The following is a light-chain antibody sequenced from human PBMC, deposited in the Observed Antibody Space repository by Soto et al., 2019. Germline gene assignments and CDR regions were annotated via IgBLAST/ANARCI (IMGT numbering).Light chain of an antibody. CDR2: DAS. Sequence: DIYMTQSRSSLSASVGYRVTITCRASQYIYNYLSWYQQKPGKAPKLLIYDASSLQSGVPPRFSGSGSGTDFTLSINSLQPEDFATYYCQQTYSTPLTFGGGTKVDIK. J-gene: IGKJ4*01. CDR1: QYIYNY. CDR3: QQTYSTPLT. V-gene: IGKV1-39*01.